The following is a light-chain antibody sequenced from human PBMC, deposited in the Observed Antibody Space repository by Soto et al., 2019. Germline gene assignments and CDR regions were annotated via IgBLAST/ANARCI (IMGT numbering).Light chain of an antibody. CDR2: EVS. CDR1: SSDVGAYTY. CDR3: SSYTSSSTAV. Sequence: ALTQPASVSGSPGQSITISCTGTSSDVGAYTYVSWYQQHPGKAPKLMIYEVSNRPSGVSNRFSGSKSCNTASLTISGLQAEDEADYYCSSYTSSSTAVFGGGTKLTVL. V-gene: IGLV2-14*01. J-gene: IGLJ2*01.